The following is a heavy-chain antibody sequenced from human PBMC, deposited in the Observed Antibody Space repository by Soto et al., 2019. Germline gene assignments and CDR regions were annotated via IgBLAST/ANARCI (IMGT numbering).Heavy chain of an antibody. CDR3: AHRLLKMYSPSGFDY. D-gene: IGHD2-21*01. J-gene: IGHJ4*02. V-gene: IGHV2-5*01. Sequence: QITLKESGPTLVKPTQTLTLTCTFSGFSLSTSGVGVGWIRQPPGKALEWLALIYWNDDKRYSPSLKSRLTITKDTSKNQVVLTMTNMDPVDTATYYCAHRLLKMYSPSGFDYWGQGTLVTVSS. CDR2: IYWNDDK. CDR1: GFSLSTSGVG.